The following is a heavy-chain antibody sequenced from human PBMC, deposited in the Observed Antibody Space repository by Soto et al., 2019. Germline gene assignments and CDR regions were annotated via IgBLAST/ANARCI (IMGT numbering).Heavy chain of an antibody. Sequence: SETLSLTCSVSGGSISGNYIYWGWIRQPPGKGLEWIGNISYSGSTNSNPSLKSRVTISVDTSKNQFSLKLSSVTAADTAVYYCARRWGSAADYWGQGTLVTVSS. CDR3: ARRWGSAADY. CDR2: ISYSGST. J-gene: IGHJ4*02. V-gene: IGHV4-39*07. CDR1: GGSISGNYIY. D-gene: IGHD2-15*01.